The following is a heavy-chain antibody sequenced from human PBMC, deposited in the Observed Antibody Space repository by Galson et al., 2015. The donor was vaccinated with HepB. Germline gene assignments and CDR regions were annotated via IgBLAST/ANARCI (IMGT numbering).Heavy chain of an antibody. CDR3: ARDRRRITMVQGVIPDY. CDR2: INPSGGST. CDR1: GYTFTSYY. Sequence: SVKVSCKASGYTFTSYYMHWVRQAPGQGLEWMGIINPSGGSTSYAQKFQGRVTMTRDTSISTAYMELSRLRSDDTAVYYCARDRRRITMVQGVIPDYWGQGTLVTVSS. V-gene: IGHV1-46*01. D-gene: IGHD3-10*01. J-gene: IGHJ4*02.